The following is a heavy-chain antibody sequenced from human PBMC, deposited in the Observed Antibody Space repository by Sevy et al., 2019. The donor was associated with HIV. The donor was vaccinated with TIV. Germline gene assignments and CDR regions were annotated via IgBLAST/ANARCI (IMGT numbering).Heavy chain of an antibody. CDR2: IGGRADYT. Sequence: GGSLRLSCVTSGFTFSSYAMSWVRQTPGKGLEWVSAIGGRADYTYYADSVKGRFTISRDNSKNTLYLQMNGLRAEDTAVYYCAKEVSELRYSDHWGQGTLVTVSS. D-gene: IGHD3-10*01. V-gene: IGHV3-23*01. CDR3: AKEVSELRYSDH. CDR1: GFTFSSYA. J-gene: IGHJ4*02.